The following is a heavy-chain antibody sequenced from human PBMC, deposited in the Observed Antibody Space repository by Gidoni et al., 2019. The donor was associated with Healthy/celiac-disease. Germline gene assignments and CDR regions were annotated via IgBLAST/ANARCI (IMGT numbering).Heavy chain of an antibody. CDR1: GGTLSSYA. V-gene: IGHV1-69*01. J-gene: IGHJ5*02. Sequence: QVQLVQSGAEVKKPGSSVKVSCKASGGTLSSYAISWVRQAPGQGLEWMGGIIPIFGAANYVQKFQGRVTITADEATSTAYRELSSLRSEDTAVYYCARDPRNFCSGGSCSKPEYNWFDPWGQGTLVTVSS. CDR3: ARDPRNFCSGGSCSKPEYNWFDP. D-gene: IGHD2-15*01. CDR2: IIPIFGAA.